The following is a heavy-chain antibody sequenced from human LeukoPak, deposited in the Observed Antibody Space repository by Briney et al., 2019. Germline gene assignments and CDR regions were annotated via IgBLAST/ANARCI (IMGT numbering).Heavy chain of an antibody. CDR3: AKDLTGVNYCLDQ. J-gene: IGHJ4*02. Sequence: PGRSLRLSCAASGVTFSSYGMHWVRQAPGKGLEWVAVISNDGSNKHYADSVKGRFTISRDNSKNTLYLQKNSLRAEDTAVYYCAKDLTGVNYCLDQWGQGTLVTVSS. CDR2: ISNDGSNK. V-gene: IGHV3-30*18. CDR1: GVTFSSYG. D-gene: IGHD1-7*01.